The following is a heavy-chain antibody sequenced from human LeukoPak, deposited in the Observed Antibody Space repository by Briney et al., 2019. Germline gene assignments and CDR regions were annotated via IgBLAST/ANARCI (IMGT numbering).Heavy chain of an antibody. CDR1: GGSLSGYY. CDR3: ARGPVWRRLLLSVSRRGGYFDY. V-gene: IGHV4-34*01. D-gene: IGHD2-15*01. CDR2: INHSGST. J-gene: IGHJ4*02. Sequence: SETLSLTCGVYGGSLSGYYWSWIRQPPEKGLEWIGEINHSGSTNYNPSLKSRVTISADTSKNQLSLKLSSVTAADTAVYYCARGPVWRRLLLSVSRRGGYFDYWGQGILVTVSP.